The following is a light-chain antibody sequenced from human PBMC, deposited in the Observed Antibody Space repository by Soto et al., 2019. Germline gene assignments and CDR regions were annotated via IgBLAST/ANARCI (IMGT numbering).Light chain of an antibody. CDR3: QQYDNWPTWT. CDR2: GAS. CDR1: QSGSTN. J-gene: IGKJ1*01. V-gene: IGKV3-15*01. Sequence: EIVLTQAPATLSVSTGVRGTLSCRASQSGSTNLGCYQQKPCQPARLLIYGASPRATGIPARFSGSGSGTEFTLPSSSRQSEDIAVYYCQQYDNWPTWTFGQGTKVDI.